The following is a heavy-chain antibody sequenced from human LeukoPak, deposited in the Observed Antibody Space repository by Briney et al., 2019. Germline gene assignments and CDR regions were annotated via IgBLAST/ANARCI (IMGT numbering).Heavy chain of an antibody. Sequence: GASVKVSCKTSGYTFSIYAMHWVRQAPGQRLEWMGWINAGNGNTIYSQNLQGRVTISTDTSASTGYMELSSLRSEDTAVYYCARGTVGSTDYGDLIHWGQGTLVTVSS. V-gene: IGHV1-3*01. CDR3: ARGTVGSTDYGDLIH. CDR2: INAGNGNT. D-gene: IGHD4-17*01. CDR1: GYTFSIYA. J-gene: IGHJ4*02.